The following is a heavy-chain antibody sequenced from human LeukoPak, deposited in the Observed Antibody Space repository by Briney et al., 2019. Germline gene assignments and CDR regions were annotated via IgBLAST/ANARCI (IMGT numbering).Heavy chain of an antibody. CDR3: ARDSGSYYDAFDI. CDR1: GFTFSSYS. J-gene: IGHJ3*02. CDR2: ISSSSSYI. Sequence: GGSLRLSCAASGFTFSSYSMNWVRQAPGKGLEWVSSISSSSSYIYYADSVKGRFTISRDSSKNTLYLQMNSLRAEDTAVYYCARDSGSYYDAFDIWGQGTMVTVSS. V-gene: IGHV3-21*01. D-gene: IGHD1-26*01.